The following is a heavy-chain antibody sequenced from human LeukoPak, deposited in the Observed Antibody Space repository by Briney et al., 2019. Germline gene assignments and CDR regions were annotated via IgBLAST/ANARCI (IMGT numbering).Heavy chain of an antibody. Sequence: SETLSLTCTVSGGSISSYYWSWIRQPPGKGLEWIGYIYYSGSTNYSPSLKSRVTISVDTSKNQFSLKLSSVTAADTAVYYCARNGYYSIDHWGQGILVAVSS. V-gene: IGHV4-59*01. CDR3: ARNGYYSIDH. D-gene: IGHD4-17*01. CDR2: IYYSGST. CDR1: GGSISSYY. J-gene: IGHJ4*02.